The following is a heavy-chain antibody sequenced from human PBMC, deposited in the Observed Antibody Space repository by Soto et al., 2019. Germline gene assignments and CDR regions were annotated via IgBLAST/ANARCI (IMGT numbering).Heavy chain of an antibody. V-gene: IGHV1-69*13. Sequence: SVKVSCKASGGTFSSYAISWVRQAPGQGLEWMGGIIPIFGTANYAQKFQGRVTITADESTSTAYMELSSLRSEDTAVYYCARDSHSSSPLVFYGMDVWGQGTTVTVSS. CDR3: ARDSHSSSPLVFYGMDV. CDR2: IIPIFGTA. CDR1: GGTFSSYA. D-gene: IGHD6-13*01. J-gene: IGHJ6*02.